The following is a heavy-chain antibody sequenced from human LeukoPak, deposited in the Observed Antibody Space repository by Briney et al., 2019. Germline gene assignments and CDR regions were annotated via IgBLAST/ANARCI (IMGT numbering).Heavy chain of an antibody. CDR2: IYIGNTT. J-gene: IGHJ6*03. D-gene: IGHD1-1*01. CDR3: ARDNPTGVGVSMDV. CDR1: GFIVSSSY. V-gene: IGHV3-53*01. Sequence: GGSLRLSCAASGFIVSSSYMTWVRQAPGKGLEWVSLIYIGNTTYYADSVKGRFTISRDNSKNTLYLQMNGLRAEDTALYYCARDNPTGVGVSMDVWGKGTMVTVSS.